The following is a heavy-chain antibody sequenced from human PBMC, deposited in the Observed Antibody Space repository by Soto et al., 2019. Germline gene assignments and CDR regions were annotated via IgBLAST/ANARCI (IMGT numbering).Heavy chain of an antibody. D-gene: IGHD3-3*01. CDR2: VYSSGGT. CDR3: ARGQRFSDWFDP. V-gene: IGHV4-4*07. J-gene: IGHJ5*02. CDR1: GGSMSSYY. Sequence: PSETLSLTCTVSGGSMSSYYWTWIRQPAGKGLEWLGRVYSSGGTHYNPSLKSRVTISLDTSKNQFSLRLLSVTDADTAVYYCARGQRFSDWFDPWGQGTLVTVSS.